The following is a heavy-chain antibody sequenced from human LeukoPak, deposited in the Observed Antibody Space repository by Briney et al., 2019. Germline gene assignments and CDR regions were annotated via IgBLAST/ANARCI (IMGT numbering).Heavy chain of an antibody. J-gene: IGHJ4*02. D-gene: IGHD3-16*01. CDR1: GYTLTELS. CDR2: FDPEDGET. V-gene: IGHV1-24*01. CDR3: ATPGPMSTGVGY. Sequence: ASVKVSCKVSGYTLTELSMHWVRQAPGKGLEWMGGFDPEDGETIYAQKFQGRVTMTEDTSTDTAYMELSSLRFEDTAVYYCATPGPMSTGVGYWGQGTLVTVSS.